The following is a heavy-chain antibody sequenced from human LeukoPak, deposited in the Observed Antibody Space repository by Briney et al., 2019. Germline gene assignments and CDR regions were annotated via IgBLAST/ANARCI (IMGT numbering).Heavy chain of an antibody. D-gene: IGHD3-22*01. CDR1: GGSISSGDYY. Sequence: PSETLSLTCTVSGGSISSGDYYWSWIRQPPGKDLEWIGYIYYSGSTYYNPSLKSRVTISVDTSKNQFSLKLSSVTAADTAVYYCARDPYDSSGYYDYWGQGTLVTVSS. V-gene: IGHV4-30-4*08. J-gene: IGHJ4*02. CDR3: ARDPYDSSGYYDY. CDR2: IYYSGST.